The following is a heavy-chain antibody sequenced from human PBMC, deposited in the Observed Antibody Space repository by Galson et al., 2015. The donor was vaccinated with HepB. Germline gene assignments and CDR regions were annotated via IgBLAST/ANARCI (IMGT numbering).Heavy chain of an antibody. D-gene: IGHD2-21*01. J-gene: IGHJ4*02. CDR1: GFVFSRHG. CDR2: VWYDGTKQ. Sequence: SLRLSCAASGFVFSRHGMHWARQAPGKGLEWVAVVWYDGTKQYYSESVEGRFTISRDNSENMAYLQMNSLRVEDTAVYYCWMIGTDFDYWGQGTLVTVSS. V-gene: IGHV3-33*01. CDR3: WMIGTDFDY.